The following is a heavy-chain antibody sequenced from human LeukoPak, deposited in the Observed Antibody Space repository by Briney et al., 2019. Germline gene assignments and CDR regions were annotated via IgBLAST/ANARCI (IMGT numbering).Heavy chain of an antibody. CDR3: ARQGYYDSSGYSPPRYHQIYLY. CDR1: AYSFSMYW. CDR2: IYPGDSDT. V-gene: IGHV5-51*01. Sequence: GESLKISCKGSAYSFSMYWIGWVRQMPGKGLEWMGIIYPGDSDTRYSPSSQGQVTSSVDKSISTAYLQWSSLKASDTAMYYCARQGYYDSSGYSPPRYHQIYLYWGQRTVVTLSS. D-gene: IGHD3-22*01. J-gene: IGHJ4*02.